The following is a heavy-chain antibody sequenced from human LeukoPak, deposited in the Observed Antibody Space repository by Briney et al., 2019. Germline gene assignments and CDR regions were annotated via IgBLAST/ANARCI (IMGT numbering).Heavy chain of an antibody. CDR3: AESRVYYDSSGYYDY. D-gene: IGHD3-22*01. V-gene: IGHV3-30*02. CDR1: GFTFSSYG. Sequence: GGSLRLSCAASGFTFSSYGMHWVRQAPGKGLEWVAFIRYDGSNKYYADSVKGRFTISRDNSKNTLYLQMNSLRAEDTAVYYCAESRVYYDSSGYYDYWGQGTLVTVSS. J-gene: IGHJ4*02. CDR2: IRYDGSNK.